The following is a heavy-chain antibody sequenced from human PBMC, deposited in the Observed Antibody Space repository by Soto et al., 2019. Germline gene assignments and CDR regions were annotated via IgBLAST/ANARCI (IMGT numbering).Heavy chain of an antibody. CDR1: GFTFSSYA. J-gene: IGHJ4*02. V-gene: IGHV3-23*01. Sequence: EVQLLDSGGGLVQPGGSLRLSCAASGFTFSSYAMTWVRQAPGKGLEWVSTISGSGGSTYYADSVKGRFTISRDNSKNTLYLQMNSLRVEDTAVYYCAKDLSRYSSSWHCFDYWGQGTLVTVSS. CDR2: ISGSGGST. CDR3: AKDLSRYSSSWHCFDY. D-gene: IGHD6-13*01.